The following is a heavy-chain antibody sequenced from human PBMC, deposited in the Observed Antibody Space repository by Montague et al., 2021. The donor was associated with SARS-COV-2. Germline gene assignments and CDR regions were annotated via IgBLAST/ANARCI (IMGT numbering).Heavy chain of an antibody. Sequence: SETLSLTCTVSGGSISSYYWSWIRQPPGKGLEWIGYIYYSGSTNYNPSLKRRVTLTVDTSKNQFSLKLSSVTAADTAVYYCARWGLYGGNPGDDAFDIWGQGTMVTVSS. CDR2: IYYSGST. V-gene: IGHV4-59*01. J-gene: IGHJ3*02. CDR1: GGSISSYY. CDR3: ARWGLYGGNPGDDAFDI. D-gene: IGHD4-23*01.